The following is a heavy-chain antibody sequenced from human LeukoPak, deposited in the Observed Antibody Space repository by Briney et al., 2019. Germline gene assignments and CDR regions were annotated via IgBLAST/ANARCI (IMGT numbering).Heavy chain of an antibody. CDR1: GFTFGDYA. Sequence: PGGSLRLSCTASGFTFGDYAMSWFRQAPGKGLEWVGFIRSKAYGGTTEYAASVKGRFTISRDDSKSIAYLQMNSLKTEDTAVYYCTRDNFDYYDSSGYYPFYYMDVWGKGTTVTVSS. CDR2: IRSKAYGGTT. D-gene: IGHD3-22*01. CDR3: TRDNFDYYDSSGYYPFYYMDV. V-gene: IGHV3-49*03. J-gene: IGHJ6*03.